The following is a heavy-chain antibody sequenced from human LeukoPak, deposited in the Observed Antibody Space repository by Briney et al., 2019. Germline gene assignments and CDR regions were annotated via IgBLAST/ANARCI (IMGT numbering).Heavy chain of an antibody. CDR2: ISGSGGST. CDR1: GFTFSSYA. Sequence: GGSLRLSCAASGFTFSSYAMSWVRQAPGKGLEWVSAISGSGGSTYYADSVKGRFTISRDNSKNTLYLQMNSLRAEDTAVYYCAKGDRDIGAAGSDYWGQGTLVTVSS. CDR3: AKGDRDIGAAGSDY. D-gene: IGHD6-13*01. J-gene: IGHJ4*02. V-gene: IGHV3-23*01.